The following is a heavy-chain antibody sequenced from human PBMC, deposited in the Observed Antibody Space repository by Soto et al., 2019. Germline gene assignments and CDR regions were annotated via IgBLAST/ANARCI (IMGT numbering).Heavy chain of an antibody. CDR2: IIPIFGTA. D-gene: IGHD3-10*01. CDR1: GGTFSSYA. CDR3: ARFGGSLLPYYYYGMDV. J-gene: IGHJ6*02. V-gene: IGHV1-69*01. Sequence: QVQLVQSGAEVKKPGSSVKVSCKASGGTFSSYAISWVRQAPGQGLEWMGGIIPIFGTANYARKFQGRVTITADESTSTAYMELRSLRSEDTAVYYCARFGGSLLPYYYYGMDVWGQGTTVTVSS.